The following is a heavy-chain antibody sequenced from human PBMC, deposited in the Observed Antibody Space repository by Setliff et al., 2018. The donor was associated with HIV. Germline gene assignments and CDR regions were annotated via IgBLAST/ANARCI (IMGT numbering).Heavy chain of an antibody. Sequence: SETLSLTCTVSGDTDFYWNWIRQPPGKGLEWIGYIHASGKTNYNPSLKSRVTISLDTSKMQFSLHLTSVTAAYTAVYYCATLDPSGGNFLAYWGQGTLVTVSS. CDR2: IHASGKT. V-gene: IGHV4-4*09. J-gene: IGHJ4*02. CDR1: GDTDFY. CDR3: ATLDPSGGNFLAY. D-gene: IGHD2-21*02.